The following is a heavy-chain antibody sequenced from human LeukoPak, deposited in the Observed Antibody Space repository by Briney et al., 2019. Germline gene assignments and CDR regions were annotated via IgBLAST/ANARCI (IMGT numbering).Heavy chain of an antibody. J-gene: IGHJ5*02. CDR2: INPNSGGT. V-gene: IGHV1-2*02. Sequence: ASVKVSCKASGYTFTGYHMHWVRQAPGQGLEWMGWINPNSGGTNYAQKFQGRVTMTRDTSISTAYMELSRLRSDDTAVYYCARGEIWFGDTKPDNWFDPWGQGTLVTISS. CDR1: GYTFTGYH. D-gene: IGHD3-10*01. CDR3: ARGEIWFGDTKPDNWFDP.